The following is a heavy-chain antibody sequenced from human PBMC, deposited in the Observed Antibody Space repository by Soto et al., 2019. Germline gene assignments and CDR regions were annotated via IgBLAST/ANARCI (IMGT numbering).Heavy chain of an antibody. CDR2: IRSKGYGGTT. CDR1: GFTFGDFG. Sequence: GGSLRLFCTGSGFTFGDFGMSWFRQAPGKGLEWLSFIRSKGYGGTTESAASVIGRFITSRDDSKSIAYLQMNSLKTEDTAVYYCASLTSWSQEYYFDYWGQGTLVTVSS. CDR3: ASLTSWSQEYYFDY. D-gene: IGHD2-2*01. V-gene: IGHV3-49*03. J-gene: IGHJ4*02.